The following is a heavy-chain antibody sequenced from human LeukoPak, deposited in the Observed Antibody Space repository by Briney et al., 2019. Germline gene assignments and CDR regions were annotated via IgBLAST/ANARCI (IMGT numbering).Heavy chain of an antibody. J-gene: IGHJ4*02. Sequence: ASVKVSCKVSGNTLTELSMHWVRQAPGKGLEWMGGFDPEDGETIYAQKFQGRVTMTRDTSISTAYMELSRLRSDDTAVYYCARGSAPQPNWNYFMLDYWGQGTLVTVSS. CDR3: ARGSAPQPNWNYFMLDY. CDR1: GNTLTELS. CDR2: FDPEDGET. D-gene: IGHD1-7*01. V-gene: IGHV1-24*01.